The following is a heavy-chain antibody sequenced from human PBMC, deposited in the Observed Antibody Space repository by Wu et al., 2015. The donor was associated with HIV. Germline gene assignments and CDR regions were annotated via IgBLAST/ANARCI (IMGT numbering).Heavy chain of an antibody. CDR3: AKFREGDGWRPVTIVFDI. V-gene: IGHV1-2*02. J-gene: IGHJ3*02. CDR2: VNPTSGGT. Sequence: QVRLVQSGAEVRKPGASVKISFKAFGYTFTGYYIHWVRQAPGQGLEWMGWVNPTSGGTNYAEKFQGGVTMTRDTSITTAYLELTSLTADNTAVYFCAKFREGDGWRPVTIVFDIWGPRDDDHRLF. D-gene: IGHD4-17*01. CDR1: GYTFTGYY.